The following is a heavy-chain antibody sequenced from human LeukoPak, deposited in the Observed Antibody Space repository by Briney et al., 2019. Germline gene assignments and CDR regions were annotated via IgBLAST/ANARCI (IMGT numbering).Heavy chain of an antibody. CDR3: ARAWLRRKYYYYMDV. Sequence: APVKVSCKASGYTFSNYGMSWVRQAPGHGLGWMGWISGFNGHTKYSQKSQGRVTMTTDTSTSTAYMEVRSLRSDDTAVYYCARAWLRRKYYYYMDVWGKGTTVTVSS. J-gene: IGHJ6*03. CDR2: ISGFNGHT. V-gene: IGHV1-18*04. D-gene: IGHD5-12*01. CDR1: GYTFSNYG.